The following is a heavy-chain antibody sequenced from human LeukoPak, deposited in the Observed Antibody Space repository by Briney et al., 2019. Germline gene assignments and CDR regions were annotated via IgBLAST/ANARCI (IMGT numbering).Heavy chain of an antibody. D-gene: IGHD6-13*01. CDR2: IYCSGST. Sequence: SETLSLTCTVSGGSISSYYWSWIRQPPGKGLEWIGHIYCSGSTNYNPSLKSRVTISVDTSKNQFSLKLSSVTAADTAVYYCARQGSSFNTAPHYWGQGTLVTVSS. V-gene: IGHV4-59*08. CDR1: GGSISSYY. CDR3: ARQGSSFNTAPHY. J-gene: IGHJ4*02.